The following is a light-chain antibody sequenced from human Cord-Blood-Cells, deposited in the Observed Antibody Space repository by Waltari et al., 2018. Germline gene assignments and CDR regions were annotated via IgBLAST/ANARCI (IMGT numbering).Light chain of an antibody. CDR1: SRDVGRSNL. V-gene: IGLV2-23*01. J-gene: IGLJ3*02. Sequence: SSLTPTASVSGSPGQSLTPPRTGTSRDVGRSNLVPWYQQHPGKAPKLRIYEGRQRPSGVSNRFSGSKSGNTASLTIAGLQAEDEADYYCCSYAGSSTWVFGGGTKLTVL. CDR2: EGR. CDR3: CSYAGSSTWV.